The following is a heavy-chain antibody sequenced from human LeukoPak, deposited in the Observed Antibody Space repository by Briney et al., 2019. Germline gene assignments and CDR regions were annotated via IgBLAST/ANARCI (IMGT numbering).Heavy chain of an antibody. CDR3: AGFSLGYYDILTGYYKSYYYGMDV. CDR2: IYYSGST. CDR1: GGSISSYY. Sequence: SETLSLTCTVSGGSISSYYWSWIRQPPGKGLEWIGYIYYSGSTNYNPSLKSRVTISVDTSKNQFSLKLSSVTAADTAVYYCAGFSLGYYDILTGYYKSYYYGMDVWGQGTTVTVSS. V-gene: IGHV4-59*01. J-gene: IGHJ6*02. D-gene: IGHD3-9*01.